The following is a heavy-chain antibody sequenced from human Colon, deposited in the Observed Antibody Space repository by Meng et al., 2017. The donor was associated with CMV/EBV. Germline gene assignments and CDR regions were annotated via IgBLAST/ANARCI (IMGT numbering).Heavy chain of an antibody. J-gene: IGHJ6*02. D-gene: IGHD2-21*01. CDR2: ISSNGSTI. V-gene: IGHV3-11*04. CDR1: GFTFSDYY. CDR3: ATRPAQVILNFYGLDV. Sequence: GESLKISCAASGFTFSDYYMSWIRQAPGKGLEWVSYISSNGSTIYYADSVKGRFTISRDNAKNSLYLQMNSLRAEDTGVYYCATRPAQVILNFYGLDVWGQGTTVTVSS.